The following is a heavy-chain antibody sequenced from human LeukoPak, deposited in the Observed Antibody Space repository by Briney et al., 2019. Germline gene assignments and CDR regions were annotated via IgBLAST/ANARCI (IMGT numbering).Heavy chain of an antibody. Sequence: GGSLRLSCAASGFIFSTYNMDWVRQAPGKGLEWVSYITSSSSTIYYADSVKGRFTISRDNAKNSLYLQMNSLRAEDTAVYYCARDRYYYDSSAYYYFFHYWGQGTLVTVSS. V-gene: IGHV3-48*01. CDR2: ITSSSSTI. CDR3: ARDRYYYDSSAYYYFFHY. J-gene: IGHJ4*02. D-gene: IGHD3-22*01. CDR1: GFIFSTYN.